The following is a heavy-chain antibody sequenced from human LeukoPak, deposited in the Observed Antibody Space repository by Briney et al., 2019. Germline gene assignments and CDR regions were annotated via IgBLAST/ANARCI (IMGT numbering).Heavy chain of an antibody. CDR2: INSKGADT. V-gene: IGHV3-74*01. D-gene: IGHD6-19*01. CDR1: GFAISNYW. J-gene: IGHJ4*02. CDR3: ARGTAITAGIDF. Sequence: PGGSLRLSCTASGFAISNYWMFWVRQAPGKGLVWLSQINSKGADTTYGDPAKGRFTASRDNAKNTLYLQMNSLRVEDTAVYFCARGTAITAGIDFWGQGTLVTVSS.